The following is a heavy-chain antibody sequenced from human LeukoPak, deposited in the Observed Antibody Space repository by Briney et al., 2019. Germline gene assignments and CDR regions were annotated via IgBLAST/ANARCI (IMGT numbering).Heavy chain of an antibody. CDR2: IYYSGST. Sequence: PSETLSLTCTVSGGSISSSSYYWGWIRQPPGKGLEWIGSIYYSGSTYYNPSLKSRVTISVDTSKNQFSLKLSSVTAADTAVYYCAREGYSSSPLYFDYWGQGTLVTVSS. D-gene: IGHD6-13*01. CDR1: GGSISSSSYY. CDR3: AREGYSSSPLYFDY. J-gene: IGHJ4*02. V-gene: IGHV4-39*07.